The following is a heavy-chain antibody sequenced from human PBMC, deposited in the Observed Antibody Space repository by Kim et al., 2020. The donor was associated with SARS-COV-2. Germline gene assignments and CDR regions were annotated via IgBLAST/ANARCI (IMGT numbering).Heavy chain of an antibody. Sequence: GGSLRLSCAASGFNFGSYTINWIRQAPGKGPECAPSLSRRSSSIFYADQVRGRFPIPRDNARNSLYLQMNRLRADDTAVYYCVRERKGDVVATNDRKYFFDLWGRGTLVTVS. D-gene: IGHD5-12*01. CDR2: LSRRSSSI. V-gene: IGHV3-21*06. CDR1: GFNFGSYT. J-gene: IGHJ4*02. CDR3: VRERKGDVVATNDRKYFFDL.